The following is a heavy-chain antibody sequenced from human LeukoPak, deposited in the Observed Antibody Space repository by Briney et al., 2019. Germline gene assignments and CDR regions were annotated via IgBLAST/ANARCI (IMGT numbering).Heavy chain of an antibody. J-gene: IGHJ4*02. Sequence: SETLSLTCTVSGGSISSSSYYWGWIRQPPGKGLEWIGEINHSGSTNYNPSLKSRVTISVDTSKNQFSLKLSSVTAADTAVYYCARDARGYSGSYYFDYWGQGTLVTVSS. D-gene: IGHD1-26*01. CDR3: ARDARGYSGSYYFDY. CDR2: INHSGST. CDR1: GGSISSSSYY. V-gene: IGHV4-39*07.